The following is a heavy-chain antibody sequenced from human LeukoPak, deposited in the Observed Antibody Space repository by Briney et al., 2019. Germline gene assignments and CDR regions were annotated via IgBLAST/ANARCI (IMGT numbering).Heavy chain of an antibody. D-gene: IGHD2-2*03. V-gene: IGHV3-7*01. CDR1: GFTFSNYW. Sequence: PGGSLRLSCAASGFTFSNYWMGWGRQAPGKGLEWVANIRPDGSAQYYVDSVKGRFTISRDNAKNSLYLQVNSLRAEDTAVYHCARVGPHGSDYYMDVWGKGTTVTISS. CDR2: IRPDGSAQ. J-gene: IGHJ6*03. CDR3: ARVGPHGSDYYMDV.